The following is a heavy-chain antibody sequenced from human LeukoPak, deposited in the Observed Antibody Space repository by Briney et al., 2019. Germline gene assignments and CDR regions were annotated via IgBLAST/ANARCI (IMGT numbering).Heavy chain of an antibody. CDR2: ISGSGDKI. D-gene: IGHD1-26*01. V-gene: IGHV3-23*01. Sequence: GGSLRLSCAASGFTFSNSAMTWVRQAPGKGLEWVSAISGSGDKIHYADSVKGRFTISRDNSKNTLYLQMNSLRVEDKAIYYCAKDWSCDYWGQGTLITVSS. CDR1: GFTFSNSA. CDR3: AKDWSCDY. J-gene: IGHJ4*02.